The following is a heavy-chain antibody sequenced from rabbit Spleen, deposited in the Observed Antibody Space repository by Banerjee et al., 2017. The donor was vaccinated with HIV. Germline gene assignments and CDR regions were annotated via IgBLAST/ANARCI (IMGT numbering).Heavy chain of an antibody. J-gene: IGHJ6*01. Sequence: QSLEESGGDLVKPGASLTLTCIAAGVSFSGDSYMCWVRQAPGRGLEWIACIDTGSSGFTYFASWAKGRFTISKTSSTTVTLQMTSMTAADTATYFCARDTCTSFSTYGMDLWGPGTLVTVS. CDR1: GVSFSGDSY. CDR3: ARDTCTSFSTYGMDL. D-gene: IGHD2-1*01. V-gene: IGHV1S40*01. CDR2: IDTGSSGFT.